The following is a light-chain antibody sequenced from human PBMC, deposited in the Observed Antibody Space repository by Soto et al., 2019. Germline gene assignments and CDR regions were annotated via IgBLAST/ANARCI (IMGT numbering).Light chain of an antibody. CDR1: QSVSSY. CDR2: DAS. V-gene: IGKV3-11*01. Sequence: IVLTQSPATLALSPGDRATLSCGASQSVSSYLAWYQQKPGQAPRLLIYDASNRATGIPARFSGSGSGTDFTLTISSLEPEDFAVYYCQQRSNWLITFGQGTQLEIK. CDR3: QQRSNWLIT. J-gene: IGKJ5*01.